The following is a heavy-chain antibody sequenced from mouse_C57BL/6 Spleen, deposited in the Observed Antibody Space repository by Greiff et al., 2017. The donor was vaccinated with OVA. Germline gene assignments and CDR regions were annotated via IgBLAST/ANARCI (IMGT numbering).Heavy chain of an antibody. CDR3: ARRGLSLCDY. CDR1: GFTFSSYG. CDR2: ISSGGSYT. Sequence: EVKLVESGGDLVKPGGSLKLSCAASGFTFSSYGMSWVRQTPDKRLEWVATISSGGSYTYYPDSVKGRFTISRDNAKNTLYLQMSSLKSEDTAMYYCARRGLSLCDYWGQGTTLTVSS. J-gene: IGHJ2*01. V-gene: IGHV5-6*02. D-gene: IGHD3-3*01.